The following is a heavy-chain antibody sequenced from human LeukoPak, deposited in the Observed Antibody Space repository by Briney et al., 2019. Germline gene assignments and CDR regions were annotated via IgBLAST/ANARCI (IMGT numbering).Heavy chain of an antibody. Sequence: GGSLRLSCAASGFSFENYWMSWVRQVPRKGPEWVAHIKKDGSVEHYLDSVKGRFTISRDNAKKSLFLQMNSLIAEDTAVYYCARWAGVTDQWGQGTLVTVSS. CDR1: GFSFENYW. CDR3: ARWAGVTDQ. V-gene: IGHV3-7*01. CDR2: IKKDGSVE. D-gene: IGHD5-18*01. J-gene: IGHJ4*02.